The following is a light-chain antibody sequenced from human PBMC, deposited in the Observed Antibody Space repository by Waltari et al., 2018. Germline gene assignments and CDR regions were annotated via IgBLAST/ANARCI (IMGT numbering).Light chain of an antibody. CDR2: GAS. V-gene: IGKV3-20*01. CDR3: QQYGTAPYT. J-gene: IGKJ2*01. CDR1: QSLYSSS. Sequence: EIVLTQSPGTLSLSPGQRATLSCRTSQSLYSSSLAWYQQKPGQAPRLLIYGASNRATGIPDRISGSGCVTDCALTSSRLGPEDFSLYCCQQYGTAPYTFGQGTKLEV.